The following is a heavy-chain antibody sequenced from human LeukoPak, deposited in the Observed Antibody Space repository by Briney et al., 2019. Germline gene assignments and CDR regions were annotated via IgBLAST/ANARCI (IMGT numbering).Heavy chain of an antibody. D-gene: IGHD6-13*01. V-gene: IGHV4-34*01. Sequence: KPSETLSLTCAVYGGSFSDYYWTWIRQPPRKGRGWIWEINHSGSTNYNPSLKSRLTISLDPSKNQFAMKLSSATAADTAVYYCARMLVSASTFDIWRRGTMVSVSS. J-gene: IGHJ3*02. CDR2: INHSGST. CDR1: GGSFSDYY. CDR3: ARMLVSASTFDI.